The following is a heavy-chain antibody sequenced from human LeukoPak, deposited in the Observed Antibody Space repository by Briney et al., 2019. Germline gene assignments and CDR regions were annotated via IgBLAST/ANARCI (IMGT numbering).Heavy chain of an antibody. CDR1: GGSISSYY. J-gene: IGHJ4*02. V-gene: IGHV4-30-4*01. Sequence: PSETLSLTCTVSGGSISSYYWSWIRQPPGKGLEWIGYIYYSGSTYYNPSLKSRVTISVDTSKNQFSLKLSSVTATDTAVYYCARVEYSYGYPTKNWGQGTLVTVSS. D-gene: IGHD5-18*01. CDR3: ARVEYSYGYPTKN. CDR2: IYYSGST.